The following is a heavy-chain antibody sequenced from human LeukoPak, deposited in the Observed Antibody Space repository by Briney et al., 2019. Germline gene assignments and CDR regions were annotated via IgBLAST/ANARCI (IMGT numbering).Heavy chain of an antibody. Sequence: KSSETLSLTCAVYGGSFSGYYWSWIRQLPGKGLEWIGEINHSGSTNYNPSLKSRVTISVDTSKNQFSLKLSSVTAADTAVYYCARVHLIKVTYYYDSSGYGYYGMDVWGQGTTVTVSS. D-gene: IGHD3-22*01. CDR1: GGSFSGYY. CDR2: INHSGST. J-gene: IGHJ6*02. CDR3: ARVHLIKVTYYYDSSGYGYYGMDV. V-gene: IGHV4-34*01.